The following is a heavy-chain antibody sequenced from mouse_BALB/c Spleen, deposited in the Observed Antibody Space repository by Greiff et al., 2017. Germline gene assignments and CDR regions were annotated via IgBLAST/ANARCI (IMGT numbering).Heavy chain of an antibody. CDR1: GYTFTDYW. CDR3: ARSRGNFLFDY. J-gene: IGHJ2*01. Sequence: QVQLQQPGAELVMPGASVKMSCKASGYTFTDYWMHWVKQRPGQGLEWIGAIDTSDSYTSYNQKFKGKATLTVDESSSTAYMQLSSLTSEDSAVYYCARSRGNFLFDYWGQGTTLTVSS. D-gene: IGHD2-1*01. V-gene: IGHV1-69*01. CDR2: IDTSDSYT.